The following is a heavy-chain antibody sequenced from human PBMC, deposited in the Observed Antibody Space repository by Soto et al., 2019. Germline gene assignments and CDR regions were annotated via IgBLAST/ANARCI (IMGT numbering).Heavy chain of an antibody. Sequence: QVQLVESGGGVVQPGRSLRLSCAASGFTFSSYGMHWVRQAPGKGLEWVAVIWYDGSNKYYADSVKGRFTISRDNSKNSLYLQMNSLRAEDTAVYYCAREWGHIVVVTAIDYYGMDVWGQGTTVTVSS. D-gene: IGHD2-21*02. CDR3: AREWGHIVVVTAIDYYGMDV. CDR2: IWYDGSNK. CDR1: GFTFSSYG. J-gene: IGHJ6*02. V-gene: IGHV3-33*01.